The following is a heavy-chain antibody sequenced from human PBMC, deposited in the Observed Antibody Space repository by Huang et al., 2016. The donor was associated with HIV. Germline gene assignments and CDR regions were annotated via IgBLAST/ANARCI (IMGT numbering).Heavy chain of an antibody. CDR2: INHSGRA. D-gene: IGHD2-21*02. V-gene: IGHV4-34*02. J-gene: IGHJ1*01. Sequence: QVRLEQWGAGLLKPWETLSLTCAVSGGSFSGYHWTWLRQSPGKGLEWIGEINHSGRATYKPSRKTRVTITGDMSKTKFSLTMTSLTVTDTAVYFCARGLRFCRGGDCFPTHFQHWSQG. CDR1: GGSFSGYH. CDR3: ARGLRFCRGGDCFPTHFQH.